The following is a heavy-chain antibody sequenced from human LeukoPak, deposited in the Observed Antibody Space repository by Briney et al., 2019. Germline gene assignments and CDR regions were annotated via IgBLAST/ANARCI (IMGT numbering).Heavy chain of an antibody. CDR2: IVVGSGNT. J-gene: IGHJ4*02. V-gene: IGHV1-58*02. CDR1: GFTFTSSA. CDR3: AREGGYYYEGDY. D-gene: IGHD3-22*01. Sequence: TSVKVSCKASGFTFTSSAMQWVRQARGQRLEWIGWIVVGSGNTNYAQKFQERVTITRDMSTSTVYMKLSSLRSDDTAVYYCAREGGYYYEGDYWGQGTLVTVSS.